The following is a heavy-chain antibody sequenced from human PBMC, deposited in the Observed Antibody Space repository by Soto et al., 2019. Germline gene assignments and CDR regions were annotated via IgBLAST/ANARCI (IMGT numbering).Heavy chain of an antibody. CDR3: AKSRDGYSFYLYYGMDV. J-gene: IGHJ6*02. Sequence: GASVKVSCKASGYSFTDYHIHWVRQAPGQGLEWLGRINPKSGGTSTAQKFQGWVTMTTDTSISTASMELTRLTSDDTAVYYCAKSRDGYSFYLYYGMDVWGQGATVTVSS. CDR1: GYSFTDYH. D-gene: IGHD4-4*01. CDR2: INPKSGGT. V-gene: IGHV1-2*04.